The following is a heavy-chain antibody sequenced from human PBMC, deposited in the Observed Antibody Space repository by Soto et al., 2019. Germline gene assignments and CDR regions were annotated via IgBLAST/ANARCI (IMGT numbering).Heavy chain of an antibody. Sequence: QVQLVQSGAEVKKPGSSVKVSCKASGGTFSSYAISWVRQAPGQGLEWMGGIIPIFGTANYAQKFQGRVTITADESTSTAYMELSSLRSEDTAVYYCARDVRIDTWNAYYYYGMDVWGQGTTVTVSS. D-gene: IGHD1-20*01. V-gene: IGHV1-69*01. CDR3: ARDVRIDTWNAYYYYGMDV. CDR2: IIPIFGTA. J-gene: IGHJ6*02. CDR1: GGTFSSYA.